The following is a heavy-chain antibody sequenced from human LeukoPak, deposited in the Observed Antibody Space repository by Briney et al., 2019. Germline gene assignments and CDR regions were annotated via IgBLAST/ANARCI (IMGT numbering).Heavy chain of an antibody. CDR2: MNPNSGNT. CDR1: GYTFTSYD. J-gene: IGHJ3*02. Sequence: ASVKVSCKASGYTFTSYDINWVRQATGQGLEWMGWMNPNSGNTGYAQKFQGRVTMTRNTSISTAYMELSSLRSEDTAVYYWATSSHSSGYYPDAVDIWGQGTMVTVSS. V-gene: IGHV1-8*01. CDR3: ATSSHSSGYYPDAVDI. D-gene: IGHD3-22*01.